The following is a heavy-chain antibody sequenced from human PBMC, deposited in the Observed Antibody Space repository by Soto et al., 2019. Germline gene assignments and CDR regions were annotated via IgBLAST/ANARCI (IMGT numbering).Heavy chain of an antibody. CDR2: ITPSSAV. Sequence: GGSLRLSCVASGFTFGDHSMNWIRQAPGKGLEWISYITPSSAVVYADSVKGRFAISRDNAKSSVYLELNNLSAEDTAVYHCAKNQGLELVPLATVDWFDPWGQGSVVTVSS. J-gene: IGHJ5*02. V-gene: IGHV3-48*01. D-gene: IGHD1-26*01. CDR3: AKNQGLELVPLATVDWFDP. CDR1: GFTFGDHS.